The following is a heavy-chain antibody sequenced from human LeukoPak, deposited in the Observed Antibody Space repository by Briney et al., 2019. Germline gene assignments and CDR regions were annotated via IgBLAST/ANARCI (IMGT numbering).Heavy chain of an antibody. CDR3: ASMIVATIRGTVTSYDAFDI. CDR1: GFTASSNY. V-gene: IGHV3-53*01. D-gene: IGHD5-12*01. Sequence: PGGSLRLSCAASGFTASSNYMSWVRQAPGKGLEWVSVIYSGGSTYYADSVKGRFTISRDNSKNTLYLQMNSLRAKDTAVYYCASMIVATIRGTVTSYDAFDIWGQGTMVTVSS. CDR2: IYSGGST. J-gene: IGHJ3*02.